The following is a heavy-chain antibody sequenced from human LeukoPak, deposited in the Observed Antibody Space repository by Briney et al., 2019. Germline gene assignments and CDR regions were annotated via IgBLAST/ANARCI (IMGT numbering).Heavy chain of an antibody. CDR2: IYYSGST. V-gene: IGHV4-59*01. J-gene: IGHJ4*02. D-gene: IGHD5-24*01. Sequence: PSETLSLTCTVSGGSISSYYWSWIRQPPGKGLEWIGYIYYSGSTNYNPSLKSRVTISVDTSKNQFSLKLSSVTAADTAVYYCATVEMATGKADYWGQGTLSPSPQ. CDR3: ATVEMATGKADY. CDR1: GGSISSYY.